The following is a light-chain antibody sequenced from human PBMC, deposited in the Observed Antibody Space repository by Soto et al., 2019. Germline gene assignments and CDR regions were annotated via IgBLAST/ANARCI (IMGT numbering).Light chain of an antibody. V-gene: IGKV3-11*01. CDR1: ETVSSY. CDR2: DAS. CDR3: LHRMNWPLT. J-gene: IGKJ5*01. Sequence: EFVLTQSPGTLSLSPGERATLSCRASETVSSYLLWYQQKPGQDPRLLIYDASERATGIPARFSGSGSETDFTLTISSLEPEDFGVYYCLHRMNWPLTFGQGTRLEIK.